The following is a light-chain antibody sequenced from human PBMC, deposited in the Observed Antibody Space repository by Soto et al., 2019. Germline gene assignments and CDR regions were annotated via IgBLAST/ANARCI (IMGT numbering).Light chain of an antibody. CDR2: DAS. CDR3: QQYGSSPPWT. CDR1: QSVASNY. J-gene: IGKJ1*01. V-gene: IGKV3-20*01. Sequence: EIVLTQSPGTLSLSPGERATLSCRASQSVASNYLGWYQQKPGQAPRVLIFDASNRATGIPARFSGSGSGTDFTLTISRLEPEDFAVYYCQQYGSSPPWTFGQGTKVDI.